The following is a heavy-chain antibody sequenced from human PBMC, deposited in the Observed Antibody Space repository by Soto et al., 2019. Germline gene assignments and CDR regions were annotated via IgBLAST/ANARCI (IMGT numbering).Heavy chain of an antibody. V-gene: IGHV3-13*01. CDR3: VRFSGVTLPHYYGMDV. D-gene: IGHD3-10*01. CDR1: GFNFRSYD. J-gene: IGHJ6*02. CDR2: IGISGDT. Sequence: EVQLVESGGGLIQPGGSLRLSCAVSGFNFRSYDMHWVRQSTGKGLEWVSGIGISGDTFYLGSVKGRFTISRENAKNSLNLQMNDLRVGDTAVYYCVRFSGVTLPHYYGMDVWGQGTTVTVSS.